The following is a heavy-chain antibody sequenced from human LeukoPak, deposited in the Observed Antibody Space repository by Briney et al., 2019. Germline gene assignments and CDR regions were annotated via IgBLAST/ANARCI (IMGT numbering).Heavy chain of an antibody. Sequence: ASVKVSCKASGYTFTSYYTHWVRQAPGQGLEWMGIINPSGGSTSYAQKFQGRVTMTRDTSTSTVYMELSSLRSEDTAVYYCARELAGFDALDIWGQGTMVTVSS. CDR2: INPSGGST. V-gene: IGHV1-46*01. CDR3: ARELAGFDALDI. D-gene: IGHD2-15*01. J-gene: IGHJ3*02. CDR1: GYTFTSYY.